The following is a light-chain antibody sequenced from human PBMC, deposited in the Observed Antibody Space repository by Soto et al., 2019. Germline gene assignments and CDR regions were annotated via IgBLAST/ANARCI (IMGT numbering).Light chain of an antibody. V-gene: IGLV2-14*01. CDR2: DVS. J-gene: IGLJ2*01. CDR3: RSYTSSSTV. CDR1: SSDVGGYNY. Sequence: QSALTQPASVSGSPGQSITISCTGTSSDVGGYNYVSWYQQHPGKAPKLMIYDVSNRPSGVSNRISGSKSGNTASLTISGLQAEDEADYYCRSYTSSSTVFGGGTKLTVL.